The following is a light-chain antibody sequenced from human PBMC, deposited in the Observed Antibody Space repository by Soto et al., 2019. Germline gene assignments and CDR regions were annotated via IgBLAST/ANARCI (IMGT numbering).Light chain of an antibody. CDR2: AAS. Sequence: DIQMTQSPASVSASVGDRVTMTCRASQGISYWLAWYQQRPGKAPNLLIYAASSLQSGVPSRFSGTASGTDFTLPISSLQPEDFATYFCQQANSLPLTFGGGTKVEIK. CDR3: QQANSLPLT. J-gene: IGKJ4*01. CDR1: QGISYW. V-gene: IGKV1D-12*01.